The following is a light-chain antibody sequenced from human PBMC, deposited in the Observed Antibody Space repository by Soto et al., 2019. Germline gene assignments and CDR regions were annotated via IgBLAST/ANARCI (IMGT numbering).Light chain of an antibody. CDR2: AAS. V-gene: IGKV3-15*01. CDR1: QSVNSN. CDR3: QQYNNWPRT. J-gene: IGKJ1*01. Sequence: QSPATLSVSPGGRATLSCRASQSVNSNLAWYQQKPGQAPRLLIYAASARATGIPARFSGSGSGTEFTLTISSLQSEDFAVYYCQQYNNWPRTFGQGTKADIK.